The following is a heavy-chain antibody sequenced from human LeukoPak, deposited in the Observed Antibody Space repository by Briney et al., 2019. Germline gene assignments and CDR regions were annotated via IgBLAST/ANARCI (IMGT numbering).Heavy chain of an antibody. CDR3: ARGGYGSGSYYAY. D-gene: IGHD3-10*01. CDR1: GGSISSYY. Sequence: SETLSLTCTVSGGSISSYYWSWIRQPPGKGLEWIGYIHYSRGANYNPSLKSRVTISVDTSKNQFSLKLNSVTAADTAVYYCARGGYGSGSYYAYWGQGTLVTVSS. CDR2: IHYSRGA. J-gene: IGHJ4*02. V-gene: IGHV4-59*01.